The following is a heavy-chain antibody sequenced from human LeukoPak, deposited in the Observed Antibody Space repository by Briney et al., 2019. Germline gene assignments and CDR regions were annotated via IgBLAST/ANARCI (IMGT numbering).Heavy chain of an antibody. CDR3: AREVNWNDDGMDV. Sequence: PSETLSLTCTVSGGSISSYYWSWIRQPPGKGLEWIGYIYYSGSTNYNPSLKSRVTISVDTSKNQFSLKLSSVTAADTAVYYCAREVNWNDDGMDVRGQGTTVTVSS. CDR1: GGSISSYY. D-gene: IGHD1-20*01. J-gene: IGHJ6*02. V-gene: IGHV4-59*12. CDR2: IYYSGST.